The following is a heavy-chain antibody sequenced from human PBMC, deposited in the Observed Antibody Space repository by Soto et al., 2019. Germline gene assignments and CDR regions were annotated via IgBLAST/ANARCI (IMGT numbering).Heavy chain of an antibody. D-gene: IGHD1-7*01. Sequence: GESLKISCKGSGYSFTSYWIGWVRQMPGKGLEWMGIIYPGDSDTRYSPSFQGQVTISADKSISTAYLQWSSLKASDTAMYYCARLAAPWVTGTTFGAFDIWGQGTMVTVSS. V-gene: IGHV5-51*01. CDR3: ARLAAPWVTGTTFGAFDI. CDR1: GYSFTSYW. J-gene: IGHJ3*02. CDR2: IYPGDSDT.